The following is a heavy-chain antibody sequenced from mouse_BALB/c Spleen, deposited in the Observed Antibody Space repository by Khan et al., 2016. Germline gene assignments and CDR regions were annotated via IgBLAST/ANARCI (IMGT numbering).Heavy chain of an antibody. CDR3: TRSAYGNHPYYAKDY. V-gene: IGHV1-61*01. CDR1: GYSFTRYW. CDR2: IHPSDSES. Sequence: QVQLQQPGTELVRPGASVKLSCKASGYSFTRYWMNWVKQRPGQGLEWIGMIHPSDSESRLNQKFKDKATLTVDNYSSIAYMQLSSPTSEDSAVYYCTRSAYGNHPYYAKDYWGQGTSVTVSS. D-gene: IGHD2-1*01. J-gene: IGHJ4*01.